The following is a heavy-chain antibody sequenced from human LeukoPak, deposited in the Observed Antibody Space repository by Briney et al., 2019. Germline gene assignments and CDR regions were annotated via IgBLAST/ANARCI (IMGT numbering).Heavy chain of an antibody. V-gene: IGHV4-39*01. CDR2: IYFXXXX. Sequence: PSETLSLTCSVSGDSISXSSYYWGWIRQPPGKGXXWXGSIYFXXXXYXXXSXXXXXXXXXDTSRNQFSLRLSSVTAADTAVYYCARHPSYGGNDYWGQGTLVTVSS. CDR3: ARHPSYGGNDY. CDR1: GDSISXSSYY. J-gene: IGHJ4*02. D-gene: IGHD4-23*01.